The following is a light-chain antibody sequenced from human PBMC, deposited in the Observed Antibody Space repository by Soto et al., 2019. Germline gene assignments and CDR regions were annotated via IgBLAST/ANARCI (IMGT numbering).Light chain of an antibody. CDR2: DVT. CDR1: SSDIGVYDF. J-gene: IGLJ3*02. V-gene: IGLV2-14*01. Sequence: QSALTQPASVSGSPGQSIIISCTGTSSDIGVYDFVSWYQQHPGRAPKLLIYDVTNRPSGISDRFSGSKSGITASLTISGLQPEDEADYYCSSYTTSTTRVFGGGTKLTVL. CDR3: SSYTTSTTRV.